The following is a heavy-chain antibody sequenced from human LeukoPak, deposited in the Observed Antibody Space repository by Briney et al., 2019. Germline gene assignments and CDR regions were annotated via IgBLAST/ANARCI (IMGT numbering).Heavy chain of an antibody. V-gene: IGHV4-59*01. CDR2: IYYRGTT. J-gene: IGHJ4*02. Sequence: PSETLSLTRTVSGGSTSDYYWNWIRQPPGKGLEWIGYIYYRGTTNYNPSLNSRVTISLDSSKNQFSLKLSSVTAADTAVYYCARGPPRTGRERYFDYWGQGTLVSVSS. CDR3: ARGPPRTGRERYFDY. CDR1: GGSTSDYY. D-gene: IGHD1-1*01.